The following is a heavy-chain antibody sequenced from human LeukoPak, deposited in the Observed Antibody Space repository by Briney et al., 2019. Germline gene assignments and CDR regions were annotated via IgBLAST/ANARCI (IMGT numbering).Heavy chain of an antibody. J-gene: IGHJ4*02. D-gene: IGHD3-22*01. V-gene: IGHV4-38-2*02. CDR1: GYSISSGYY. CDR2: IHHSGST. CDR3: ARDPDDKDFDY. Sequence: PSETLSLTRAVSGYSISSGYYWGWIRQPPGKGLEWIGSIHHSGSTYYNPSLKSRITISVDMSKNQFSLKLSSVTAADTAVYFCARDPDDKDFDYWGQGTLVTVSS.